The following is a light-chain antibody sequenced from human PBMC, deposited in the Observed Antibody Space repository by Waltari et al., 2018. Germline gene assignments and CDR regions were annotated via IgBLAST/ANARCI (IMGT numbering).Light chain of an antibody. J-gene: IGLJ3*02. V-gene: IGLV2-11*01. CDR2: DVT. Sequence: SALTQPRSVSGSPGQSVTISYTGTTNDLGSYNYVSWYQQPPGTAPKLIILDVTKRPAGVPDRVSGSMSGSTASRTISGLRAEDEAEYYCCSYAGGYAGVFGGGTKLTVV. CDR3: CSYAGGYAGV. CDR1: TNDLGSYNY.